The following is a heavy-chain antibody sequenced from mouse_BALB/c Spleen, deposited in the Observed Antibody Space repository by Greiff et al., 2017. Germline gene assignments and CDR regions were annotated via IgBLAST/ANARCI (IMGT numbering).Heavy chain of an antibody. Sequence: EVQLQQSGPELVKPGASVKIPCKASGYTFTDYNMDWVKQSHGKSLEWIGDINPNNGGTIYNQKFKGKATLTVDKSSSTAYMELRSLTSEDTAVYYCARRGDPNYAMDYWGQGTSVTVSS. CDR1: GYTFTDYN. CDR3: ARRGDPNYAMDY. D-gene: IGHD3-3*01. CDR2: INPNNGGT. J-gene: IGHJ4*01. V-gene: IGHV1-18*01.